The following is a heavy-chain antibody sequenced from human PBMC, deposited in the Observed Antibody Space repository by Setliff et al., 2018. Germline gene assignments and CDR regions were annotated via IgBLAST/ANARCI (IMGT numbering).Heavy chain of an antibody. D-gene: IGHD2-21*01. Sequence: PGGSLRLSCVASGFTFTSYVMTWVRQAPGKGLEWVSAMSGRGGSINYADSVKGRFTISRDNSKNTLYLQMDSLRDDDTAVYYCAKEHVVISYVSNTHQHFGMDVWGQGTTVTVSS. CDR3: AKEHVVISYVSNTHQHFGMDV. CDR1: GFTFTSYV. J-gene: IGHJ6*02. CDR2: MSGRGGSI. V-gene: IGHV3-23*01.